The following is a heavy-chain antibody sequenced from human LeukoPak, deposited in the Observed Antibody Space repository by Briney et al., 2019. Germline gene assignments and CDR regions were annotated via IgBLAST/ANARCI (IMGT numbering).Heavy chain of an antibody. CDR3: ARVLSDSSGYFVGFDY. CDR1: GFTFSSYG. V-gene: IGHV3-30*02. Sequence: GGSLRLSCAASGFTFSSYGMHWVRQAPGKGLEWVAFIRYDGSNKYYADSVKGRFAISRDNSKNTLYLQMNSLRAEDTAVYYCARVLSDSSGYFVGFDYWGQGTLVTVSS. D-gene: IGHD3-22*01. CDR2: IRYDGSNK. J-gene: IGHJ4*02.